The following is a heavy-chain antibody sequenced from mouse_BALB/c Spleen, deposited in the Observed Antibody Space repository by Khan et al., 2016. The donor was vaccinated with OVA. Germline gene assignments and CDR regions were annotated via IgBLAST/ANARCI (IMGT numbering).Heavy chain of an antibody. CDR2: ISYSGNT. J-gene: IGHJ2*01. Sequence: VQLKESGPGLVKPSQSLSLTCTVTGYSITTDYAWNWLRQFPGNKLEWMGFISYSGNTKYNPSLKSRISITRDTSKNQFFLQLKSVTTEDTARYYCARVYGGDFDYWDQGTTLTVSS. CDR3: ARVYGGDFDY. D-gene: IGHD1-1*01. CDR1: GYSITTDYA. V-gene: IGHV3-2*02.